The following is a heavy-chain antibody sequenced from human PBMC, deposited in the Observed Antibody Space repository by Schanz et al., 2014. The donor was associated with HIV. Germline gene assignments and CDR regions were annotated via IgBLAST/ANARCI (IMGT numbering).Heavy chain of an antibody. J-gene: IGHJ6*02. D-gene: IGHD3-10*01. CDR2: IWYDGTNK. CDR1: GFTFNYYG. CDR3: AKAGGGPSPSYYGMDV. Sequence: QVRLVESGGGVVQPGRSLRLSCAASGFTFNYYGMHWVRQAPGKGLEWVGVIWYDGTNKYYADSVKGRFTISRDNSKNTVDLQMNSLRAEDTAVYYCAKAGGGPSPSYYGMDVWGQGTTVTVSS. V-gene: IGHV3-33*06.